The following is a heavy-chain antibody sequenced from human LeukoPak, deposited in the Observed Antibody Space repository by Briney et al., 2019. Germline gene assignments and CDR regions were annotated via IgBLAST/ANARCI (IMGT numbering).Heavy chain of an antibody. J-gene: IGHJ4*02. Sequence: PGGSLRLSCAASGFTLSNYWLHWVRQAPGEGLVWVSQISPDGNITPYADSVKGRFTISRDNSKNTLYLQMNALKAEDTAVYFCERGCSAIGGPAGYWGRGPLVTVSS. CDR3: ERGCSAIGGPAGY. D-gene: IGHD2-15*01. CDR2: ISPDGNIT. V-gene: IGHV3-74*01. CDR1: GFTLSNYW.